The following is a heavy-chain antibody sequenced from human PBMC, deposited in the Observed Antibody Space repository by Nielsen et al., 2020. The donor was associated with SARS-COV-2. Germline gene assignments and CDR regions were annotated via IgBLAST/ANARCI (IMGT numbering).Heavy chain of an antibody. Sequence: GGSLRLSCAASGFAVSSNYMSWVRQSPVKGLEWVSVIYSGGATHYADSVKGRFTISRDDSKNTVYLQMNSLRAEDTAVYYCARDLDYYGMDVWGQGTTVTVSS. CDR3: ARDLDYYGMDV. V-gene: IGHV3-53*01. CDR1: GFAVSSNY. CDR2: IYSGGAT. J-gene: IGHJ6*02.